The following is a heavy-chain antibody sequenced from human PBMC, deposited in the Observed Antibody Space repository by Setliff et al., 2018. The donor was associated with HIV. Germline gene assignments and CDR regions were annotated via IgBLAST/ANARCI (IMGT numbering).Heavy chain of an antibody. J-gene: IGHJ4*02. Sequence: GGSLRLSCAASGFTFSDYYMSWIRQAPGKGLEWVSYISSSSSYANYADSVKGRFTISRDNAKNSLYLQMNSLRAEDTAVYYCARASYYYDSSGWVDYWGQGTLVTVSS. CDR3: ARASYYYDSSGWVDY. V-gene: IGHV3-11*03. CDR1: GFTFSDYY. D-gene: IGHD3-22*01. CDR2: ISSSSSYA.